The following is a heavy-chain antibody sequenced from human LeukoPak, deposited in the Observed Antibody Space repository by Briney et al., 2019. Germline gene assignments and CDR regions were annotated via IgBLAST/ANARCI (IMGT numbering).Heavy chain of an antibody. D-gene: IGHD5-24*01. J-gene: IGHJ4*02. CDR1: GYTFRSHA. CDR2: INDDGSLT. Sequence: HPGGPLRLSCSAAGYTFRSHAMHGVRRAPGRGREYVSTINDDGSLTYYADSVKGRFTISRDNSKNTVYLQMNNLRPDDSAVYNCLKGGWATIGPPKDWGQGTQVSVSS. CDR3: LKGGWATIGPPKD. V-gene: IGHV3-64D*08.